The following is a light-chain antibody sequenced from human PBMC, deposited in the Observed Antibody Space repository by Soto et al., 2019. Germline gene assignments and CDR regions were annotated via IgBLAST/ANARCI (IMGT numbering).Light chain of an antibody. Sequence: QSVLTQPPSVSAAPGQMVTISCSGSSSNIGNNYVSWYQQLPGTAPKLLIYEDNKRPSGIPDRFSGSKSGTSATLGITGLQTGDEADYYCGAWDNTLGAPYVFGTGTKVTV. CDR1: SSNIGNNY. CDR3: GAWDNTLGAPYV. V-gene: IGLV1-51*02. J-gene: IGLJ1*01. CDR2: EDN.